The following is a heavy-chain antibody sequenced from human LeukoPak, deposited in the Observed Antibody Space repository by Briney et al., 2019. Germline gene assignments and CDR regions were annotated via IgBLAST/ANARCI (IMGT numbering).Heavy chain of an antibody. Sequence: SETLSLTCTVSGGSISGFAWSWIRQPPGEGLDYIGFIYDTGTPTNYNPLLKSRVTLSVDTSKNQFSLNLNSVTAADTAVYYCARLTKGEQWLAYYFDYWGQGALVTVSS. J-gene: IGHJ4*02. CDR1: GGSISGFA. D-gene: IGHD6-19*01. CDR3: ARLTKGEQWLAYYFDY. V-gene: IGHV4-59*08. CDR2: IYDTGTPT.